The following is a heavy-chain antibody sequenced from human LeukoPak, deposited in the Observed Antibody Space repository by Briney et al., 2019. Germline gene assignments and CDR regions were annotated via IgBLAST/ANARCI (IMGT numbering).Heavy chain of an antibody. D-gene: IGHD3-22*01. CDR1: GFTFSSYG. V-gene: IGHV3-33*01. Sequence: PGGSLRLSCAAAGFTFSSYGMHWVRQAPGKGLGWVAVIWYDGSQKNYADSVKGRFTISRDNSKNTLHLQMNSLRAEDTAVYYCARETPTENYDSSGFDYWGQGTLVSVSS. CDR3: ARETPTENYDSSGFDY. J-gene: IGHJ4*02. CDR2: IWYDGSQK.